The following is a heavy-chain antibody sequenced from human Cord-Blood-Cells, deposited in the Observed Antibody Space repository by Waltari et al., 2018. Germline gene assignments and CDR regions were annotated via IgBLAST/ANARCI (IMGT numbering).Heavy chain of an antibody. Sequence: QVQLVQSGAEVKKPGASVKVSCKVSGYPPTELSIHWVRPAPGKGLEWMGGFDPEDGETIYAQKFQGRVTMTEDTSTDTAYMELSSLRSEDTAVYYCATTYCSSTSCPYYYGMDVWGQGTTVTVSS. J-gene: IGHJ6*02. CDR1: GYPPTELS. CDR3: ATTYCSSTSCPYYYGMDV. CDR2: FDPEDGET. V-gene: IGHV1-24*01. D-gene: IGHD2-2*01.